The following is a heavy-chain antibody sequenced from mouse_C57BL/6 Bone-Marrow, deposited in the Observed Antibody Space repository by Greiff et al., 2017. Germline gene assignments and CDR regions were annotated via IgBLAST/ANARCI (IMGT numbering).Heavy chain of an antibody. CDR3: AAPRSIYYYCSSDPFAY. Sequence: VKLQQSGPGLVAPSQSLSITCTVSGFSFTSYGVSWVRQPPGKGLEWLGVIWGDGSTTYHSAIISRPSISKNNSKSQVFLKLNNLQTDDTATYYCAAPRSIYYYCSSDPFAYWGQGTLVTVSA. CDR2: IWGDGST. D-gene: IGHD1-1*01. V-gene: IGHV2-3*01. J-gene: IGHJ3*01. CDR1: GFSFTSYG.